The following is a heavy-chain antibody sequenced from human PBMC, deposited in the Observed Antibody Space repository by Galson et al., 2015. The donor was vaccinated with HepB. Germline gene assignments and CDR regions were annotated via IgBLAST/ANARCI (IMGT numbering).Heavy chain of an antibody. CDR3: AKAYYYDSFDV. Sequence: SLRLSCAASGFTFSSYAMNWVRQAPGKGLEWVSYISSSSSTIYYADSVKGRFTISRDNAKNSLYLQMNSLRADDTAVYYCAKAYYYDSFDVWGRGTLVTVSS. CDR1: GFTFSSYA. V-gene: IGHV3-48*01. D-gene: IGHD3-10*01. CDR2: ISSSSSTI. J-gene: IGHJ2*01.